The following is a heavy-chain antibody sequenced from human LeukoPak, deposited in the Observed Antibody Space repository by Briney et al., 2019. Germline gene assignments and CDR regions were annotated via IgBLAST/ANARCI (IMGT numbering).Heavy chain of an antibody. Sequence: SETLSLTCAVYGGTFSGYYWSWIRQPPGKGLEWIGEINHSGSTNYNPSLKSRVTISVDTSKNQFSLKLSSATAADTAVYYCARRLRGGFDYWGQGTLVTVSS. CDR2: INHSGST. V-gene: IGHV4-34*01. D-gene: IGHD3-16*01. J-gene: IGHJ4*02. CDR3: ARRLRGGFDY. CDR1: GGTFSGYY.